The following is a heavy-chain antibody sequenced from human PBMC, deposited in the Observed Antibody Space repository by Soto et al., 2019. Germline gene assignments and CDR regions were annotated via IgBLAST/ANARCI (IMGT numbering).Heavy chain of an antibody. V-gene: IGHV3-23*01. Sequence: EVQLLESGGGLVQPGGSLGLSCAASRFTFSSDAMSWVHQAPGKGLEWVSSISGGGNAAYYADSVKGRFTISRDNTQNTLDLQMRSLRAGDTAVYYCARSLFLASTDTEPFDYWGQGALVTVSS. J-gene: IGHJ4*02. CDR2: ISGGGNAA. CDR1: RFTFSSDA. D-gene: IGHD1-1*01. CDR3: ARSLFLASTDTEPFDY.